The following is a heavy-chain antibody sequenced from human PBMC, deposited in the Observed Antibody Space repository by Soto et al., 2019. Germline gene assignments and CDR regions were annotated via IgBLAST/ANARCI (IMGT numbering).Heavy chain of an antibody. CDR3: AKDSYDGSGLNPLFSNFDY. Sequence: EVQLLESGGDSVQSGGSLRLSCAVSGFTFDIYAMSWVRQAPGKGLEWVSGISGSGDSTYYADSVRGRFTISKDSSKSTLYLQMNSLRAEDTAVYYCAKDSYDGSGLNPLFSNFDYWGQGTLVAVSS. CDR1: GFTFDIYA. V-gene: IGHV3-23*01. J-gene: IGHJ4*02. D-gene: IGHD3-10*01. CDR2: ISGSGDST.